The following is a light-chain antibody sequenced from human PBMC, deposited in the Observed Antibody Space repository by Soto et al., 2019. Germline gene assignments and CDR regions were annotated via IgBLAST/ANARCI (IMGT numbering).Light chain of an antibody. V-gene: IGKV1-5*01. CDR1: QSIGQW. J-gene: IGKJ1*01. Sequence: QMTQSPYHLSASVGASFTTSCRASQSIGQWMAWYQQKPGKAPKLLIYDASRLESGVPSRINGSGSGTEFTRTSSSLQPDDFATVDCQQYSSFSRTFGQGTKVEIK. CDR3: QQYSSFSRT. CDR2: DAS.